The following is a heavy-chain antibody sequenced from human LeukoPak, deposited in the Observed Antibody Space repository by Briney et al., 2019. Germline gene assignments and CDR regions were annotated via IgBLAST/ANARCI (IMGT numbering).Heavy chain of an antibody. CDR3: ARRGVAVTGNAAAES. V-gene: IGHV4-39*01. CDR1: GASISSSTYY. Sequence: PSETLSLTCTVSGASISSSTYYWGWIRQSPGKGLEWIGSTYYRGNTFYNPSLKSRVAISVDSSKRQFSLNLTSVTAADTAVYYCARRGVAVTGNAAAESWGQGNGVPVSS. D-gene: IGHD6-19*01. J-gene: IGHJ4*02. CDR2: TYYRGNT.